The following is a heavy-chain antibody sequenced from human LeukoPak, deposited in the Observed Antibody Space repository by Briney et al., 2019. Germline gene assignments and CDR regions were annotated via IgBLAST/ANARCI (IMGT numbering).Heavy chain of an antibody. CDR1: GGTFSSYA. CDR2: IIPILCIA. D-gene: IGHD1-26*01. Sequence: ASVKVSCKASGGTFSSYAISWVRQAPGQGLEWMGRIIPILCIANYAQKFRGRVTITADKSTSTAYMELSSLRSEDTAVYYCARDPGIVGATRWFDPWGQGTLVTVSS. CDR3: ARDPGIVGATRWFDP. J-gene: IGHJ5*02. V-gene: IGHV1-69*04.